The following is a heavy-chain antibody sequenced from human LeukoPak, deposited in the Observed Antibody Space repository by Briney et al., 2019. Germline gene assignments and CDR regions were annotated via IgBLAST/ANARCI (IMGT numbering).Heavy chain of an antibody. V-gene: IGHV3-9*01. Sequence: PGGSLRLSCAASGFTFDDYAMHWVRQAPGKGLEWVSGITWNSGDIGYADSVKGRFTISRDNAKNSLYLQMNSLRAEDTALYYCARERSGAYPEHWGQGTLVTVSS. CDR3: ARERSGAYPEH. J-gene: IGHJ1*01. CDR1: GFTFDDYA. CDR2: ITWNSGDI. D-gene: IGHD7-27*01.